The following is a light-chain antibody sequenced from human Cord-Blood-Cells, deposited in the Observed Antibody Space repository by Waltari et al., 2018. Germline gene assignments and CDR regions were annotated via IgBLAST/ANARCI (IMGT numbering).Light chain of an antibody. Sequence: QSALTQPASVSGSPGQSITISCTGTSSDVGSYNLVSWYQEHPGKAPKLMIYEGSKRPSGVSNRFAGYKSGTPASLTRAGPQAEDEADYYCCSYAGSSTFVVFGGETKLTVL. V-gene: IGLV2-23*03. CDR2: EGS. CDR1: SSDVGSYNL. J-gene: IGLJ2*01. CDR3: CSYAGSSTFVV.